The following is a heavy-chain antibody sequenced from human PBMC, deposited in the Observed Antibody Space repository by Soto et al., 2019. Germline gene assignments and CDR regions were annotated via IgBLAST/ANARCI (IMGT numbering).Heavy chain of an antibody. D-gene: IGHD6-6*01. Sequence: ASVKVSRKPSGYTFITYGISWVRQAPGQGLEWMGWISAYNGNTNYAQKFQDRVTMTTDTSASTAYMELRSLRYDDTAVYYCARDLLAARPGWFDPWGQGTLVTVSS. CDR1: GYTFITYG. CDR2: ISAYNGNT. V-gene: IGHV1-18*01. CDR3: ARDLLAARPGWFDP. J-gene: IGHJ5*02.